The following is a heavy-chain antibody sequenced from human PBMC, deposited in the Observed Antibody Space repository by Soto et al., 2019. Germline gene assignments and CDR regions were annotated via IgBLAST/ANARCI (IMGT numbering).Heavy chain of an antibody. D-gene: IGHD2-2*01. CDR3: AYQLQPGGYMDV. J-gene: IGHJ6*03. V-gene: IGHV4-59*08. CDR1: GGSISSYY. CDR2: IYYSGST. Sequence: SETLSLTCTVSGGSISSYYWSWIRQPPGKGLEWIGYIYYSGSTNYNPSLKSRVTISVDTSKNQFSLKLSSVTAADTAVYYCAYQLQPGGYMDVWGKGTTVTVSS.